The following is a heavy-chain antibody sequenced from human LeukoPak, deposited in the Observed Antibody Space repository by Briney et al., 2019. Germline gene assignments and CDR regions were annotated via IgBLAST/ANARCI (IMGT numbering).Heavy chain of an antibody. Sequence: GGSLRLSCTTSGFTFGDYEMSWVRQAPGKGLEWVGFIRSKAYGGTTEYAASVKGRFTISRDDSKSIAYLQMNSLKTEDTAVYYCTRGGQYDSSGYYYPEPDYWGQGTLVTVSS. V-gene: IGHV3-49*04. J-gene: IGHJ4*02. D-gene: IGHD3-22*01. CDR1: GFTFGDYE. CDR3: TRGGQYDSSGYYYPEPDY. CDR2: IRSKAYGGTT.